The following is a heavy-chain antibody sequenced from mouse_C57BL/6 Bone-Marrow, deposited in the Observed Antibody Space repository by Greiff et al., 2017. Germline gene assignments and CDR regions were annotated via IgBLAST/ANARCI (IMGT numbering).Heavy chain of an antibody. J-gene: IGHJ2*01. V-gene: IGHV6-3*01. CDR2: IRLKSDNYAT. CDR1: GFTFSNYW. Sequence: EVKVEESGGGLVQPGGSMKLSCVASGFTFSNYWMNWVRQSPEKGLEWVAQIRLKSDNYATHYAESVKGRFTISRDDSKSSVYLQMNNLRAEDTGSYYCTVITTVVRDYWGQGTTLTVSS. CDR3: TVITTVVRDY. D-gene: IGHD1-1*01.